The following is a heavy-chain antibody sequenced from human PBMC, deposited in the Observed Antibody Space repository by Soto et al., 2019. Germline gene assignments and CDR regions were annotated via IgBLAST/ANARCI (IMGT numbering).Heavy chain of an antibody. CDR1: GGSTSSYY. CDR3: ARDSLLWFGDRSNYYYYYGMDV. J-gene: IGHJ6*02. Sequence: ASETLSLTCTVSGGSTSSYYWSWIRQPPGKGLEWIGYIYYSGSTNYNPSLKSRVTISVDTSKNQFSLKLSSVTAADTAVYYCARDSLLWFGDRSNYYYYYGMDVWGQGTTVTVSS. V-gene: IGHV4-59*01. D-gene: IGHD3-10*01. CDR2: IYYSGST.